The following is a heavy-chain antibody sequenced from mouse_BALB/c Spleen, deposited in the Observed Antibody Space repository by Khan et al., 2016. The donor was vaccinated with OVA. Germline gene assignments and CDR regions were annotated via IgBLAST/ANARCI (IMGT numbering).Heavy chain of an antibody. Sequence: VQLKQSGAELVKPGASVKLSCSASGFNIKDTYIHWMKQRPEQGLEWIGRIDPPNDDSKYGPKIQAKATLTADTSSTTAYLQLSSLTSEDTAVYYCATLYDNPFAFWGQGTLVSVSA. CDR2: IDPPNDDS. CDR3: ATLYDNPFAF. CDR1: GFNIKDTY. V-gene: IGHV14-3*02. D-gene: IGHD2-3*01. J-gene: IGHJ3*01.